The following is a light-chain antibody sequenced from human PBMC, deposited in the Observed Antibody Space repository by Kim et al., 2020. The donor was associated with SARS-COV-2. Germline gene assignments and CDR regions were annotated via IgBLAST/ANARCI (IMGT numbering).Light chain of an antibody. CDR1: SLRSYY. CDR3: NSRDSSGNPRWV. V-gene: IGLV3-19*01. CDR2: GKN. Sequence: SSELTQDPAVSVALGQTVRITCQGDSLRSYYASWYQQKPGQAPVLVIYGKNNWPSGIPDRFSGSSSGNTASLTITGAQAEDEADYYCNSRDSSGNPRWVF. J-gene: IGLJ3*02.